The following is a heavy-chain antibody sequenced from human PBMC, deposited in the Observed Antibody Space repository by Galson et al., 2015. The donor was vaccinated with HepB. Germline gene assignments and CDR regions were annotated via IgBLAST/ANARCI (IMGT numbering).Heavy chain of an antibody. J-gene: IGHJ4*02. V-gene: IGHV3-21*01. CDR1: GFTFSSYS. Sequence: SLRLSCAASGFTFSSYSMNWVRQAPGKGLEWVSSISSSSSYIYYADSVKGRFTISRDNAKNSLYLQMNSLRAEDTAVYYCARKSILLLFDYWGQGTLVTVSS. CDR3: ARKSILLLFDY. CDR2: ISSSSSYI.